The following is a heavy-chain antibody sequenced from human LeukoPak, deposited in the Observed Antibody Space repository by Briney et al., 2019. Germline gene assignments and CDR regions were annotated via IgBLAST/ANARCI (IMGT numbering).Heavy chain of an antibody. CDR1: GFSFNSNS. J-gene: IGHJ4*02. Sequence: GGSLRLSCAASGFSFNSNSMNWVRQAPGKGLEWVSAISASSTSIKYADSVKGRFTISGDKAKNSLYLQMNSLRVEDTAVYYCARDTKYAFDNWGQGTLVTVSS. V-gene: IGHV3-21*01. CDR2: ISASSTSI. D-gene: IGHD2-2*01. CDR3: ARDTKYAFDN.